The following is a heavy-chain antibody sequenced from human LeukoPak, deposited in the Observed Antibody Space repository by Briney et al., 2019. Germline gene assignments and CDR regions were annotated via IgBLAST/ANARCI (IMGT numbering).Heavy chain of an antibody. J-gene: IGHJ4*02. CDR3: ASDRGSRADFPHY. Sequence: GRSLRLSCAASGFTFSSYAMRWVRQAPGKGLEWVAVISYDGSNIYYADSVKGRFTISRDNSKNTLYLQMNSLRAEDTAVYYCASDRGSRADFPHYWGQGTLVTVSS. CDR1: GFTFSSYA. V-gene: IGHV3-30-3*01. CDR2: ISYDGSNI. D-gene: IGHD2-2*01.